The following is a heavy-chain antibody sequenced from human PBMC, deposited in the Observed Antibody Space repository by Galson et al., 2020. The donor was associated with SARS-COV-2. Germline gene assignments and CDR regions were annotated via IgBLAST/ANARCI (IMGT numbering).Heavy chain of an antibody. CDR3: AREDPLVVVFYY. J-gene: IGHJ4*02. Sequence: GESLKISCAASGFTFSSYAMHWVRQAPGKGLEWVAVISYDGSNKYYADSVKGRFTISRDNSKNTLYLQMNSLRAEDTAVYYCAREDPLVVVFYYWGQGTLVTVSS. CDR1: GFTFSSYA. D-gene: IGHD2-15*01. CDR2: ISYDGSNK. V-gene: IGHV3-30*04.